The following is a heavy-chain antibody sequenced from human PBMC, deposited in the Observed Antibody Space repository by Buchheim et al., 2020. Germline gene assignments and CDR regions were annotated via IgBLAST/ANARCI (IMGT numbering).Heavy chain of an antibody. V-gene: IGHV3-30*03. J-gene: IGHJ4*02. CDR3: ATHYYDSSGYYYFDY. CDR2: ISYDGSNK. CDR1: GFTFSSYG. Sequence: QVQLVESGGGVVQPGRSLRLSCAASGFTFSSYGMHWVRQAPGKGLEWVAVISYDGSNKYYADSVKGRFTISRDNSKNTLYLQMNSLRAEDTALYYCATHYYDSSGYYYFDYWGQGTL. D-gene: IGHD3-22*01.